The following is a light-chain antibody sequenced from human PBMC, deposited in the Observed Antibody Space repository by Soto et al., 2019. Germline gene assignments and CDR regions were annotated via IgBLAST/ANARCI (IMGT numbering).Light chain of an antibody. V-gene: IGKV1-5*01. CDR1: QSISSW. J-gene: IGKJ2*01. CDR2: DAS. CDR3: QQSSSYHLT. Sequence: DIQMTQSPSTLSAFVGDRVTITCRASQSISSWLAWYQQKPGKAPKLLIYDASSLESGVPSRFSGSGSETEFTLTISSLHPDDFAIYYCQQSSSYHLTFGQGTKLEIK.